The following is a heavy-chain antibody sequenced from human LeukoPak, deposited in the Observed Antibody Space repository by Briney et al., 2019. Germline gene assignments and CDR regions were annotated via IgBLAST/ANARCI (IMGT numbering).Heavy chain of an antibody. J-gene: IGHJ4*02. D-gene: IGHD3-16*02. CDR2: INHSGSN. CDR1: GGSFSGYY. Sequence: SETLSLTCAVSGGSFSGYYWSWLRQAPGKGLQWIGEINHSGSNNYNPSLKSRFTISVDTSKNQFSLKLSSVTAAETAVYYCARVRREWGSYRGPFDYWGQGTLVTVSS. V-gene: IGHV4-34*01. CDR3: ARVRREWGSYRGPFDY.